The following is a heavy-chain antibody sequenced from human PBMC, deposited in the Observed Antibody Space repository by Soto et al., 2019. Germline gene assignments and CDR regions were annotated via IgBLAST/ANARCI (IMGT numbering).Heavy chain of an antibody. J-gene: IGHJ6*03. CDR2: IIPILGIA. CDR1: GGTFSSYT. D-gene: IGHD3-10*01. CDR3: ASGRVLYEFGEYYYYYYYMDV. Sequence: ASVKVSCKASGGTFSSYTISWVRQAPGQGLEWMGRIIPILGIANYAQKFQGRVTITADKSTSTAYMELSSLRSEDTAVYYCASGRVLYEFGEYYYYYYYMDVWGKGTTVTVSS. V-gene: IGHV1-69*02.